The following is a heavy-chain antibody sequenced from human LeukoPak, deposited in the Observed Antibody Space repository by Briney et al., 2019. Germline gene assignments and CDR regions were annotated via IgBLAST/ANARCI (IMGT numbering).Heavy chain of an antibody. V-gene: IGHV1-3*01. CDR2: INAGNGNT. CDR1: GYTFTSYG. Sequence: GASVKVSCKASGYTFTSYGISWVRQAPGQRLEWMGWINAGNGNTKYSQKFQGRVTITRDTSASTAYMELSSLRSEDTAVYYCASGRGYCSSTSCYYNWFDPWGQGTLVTVSS. D-gene: IGHD2-2*01. CDR3: ASGRGYCSSTSCYYNWFDP. J-gene: IGHJ5*02.